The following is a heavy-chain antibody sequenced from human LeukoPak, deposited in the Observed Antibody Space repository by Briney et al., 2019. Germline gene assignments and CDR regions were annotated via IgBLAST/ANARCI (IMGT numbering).Heavy chain of an antibody. CDR3: ASGGGLDFYF. D-gene: IGHD3-3*01. V-gene: IGHV3-7*05. Sequence: GGSLTLTCAASGFTFSSYWMSWVRQAPGKGLEWVANIKADGSEKYYVDSVKGRFTISRDNAKNSLYLQMNSLPAEHTAVYYGASGGGLDFYFWGQGTLVTVS. J-gene: IGHJ4*02. CDR1: GFTFSSYW. CDR2: IKADGSEK.